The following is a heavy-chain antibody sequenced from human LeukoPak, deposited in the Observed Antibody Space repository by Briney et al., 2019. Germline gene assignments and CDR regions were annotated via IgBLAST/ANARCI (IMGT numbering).Heavy chain of an antibody. CDR1: GDSISRIGYY. CDR3: AREKGYNYYMDV. V-gene: IGHV4-39*01. J-gene: IGHJ6*03. CDR2: IYYRGST. Sequence: SETLSLTCSVSGDSISRIGYYWGWIRQPPGKGLQWIGSIYYRGSTYYSPSLKSRVSISVDTSKNQFSLKVSSVTAADTAVYYCAREKGYNYYMDVWGTGTTVTVSS.